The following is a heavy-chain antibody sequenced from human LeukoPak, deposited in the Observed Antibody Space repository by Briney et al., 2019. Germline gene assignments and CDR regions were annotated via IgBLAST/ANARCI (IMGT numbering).Heavy chain of an antibody. J-gene: IGHJ4*02. CDR2: IKQGGSQK. Sequence: GGSLRLSCAASGFSFGSHWMAWVRLAPGKGLEWVAKIKQGGSQKYYVDSVKGRFTISRDDAKSTLFLQMNNVRAEDSALYYCARGPNFGDYVDFLDSWGQGTLVTVSS. CDR3: ARGPNFGDYVDFLDS. V-gene: IGHV3-7*01. D-gene: IGHD4-17*01. CDR1: GFSFGSHW.